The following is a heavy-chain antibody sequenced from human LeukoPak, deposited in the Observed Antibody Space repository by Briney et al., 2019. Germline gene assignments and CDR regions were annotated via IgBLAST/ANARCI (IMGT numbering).Heavy chain of an antibody. CDR2: ISSRSSYI. D-gene: IGHD5-24*01. Sequence: PGGSLRLSCAASGFTFSSYSMNWVRQAPGKGLEWVSSISSRSSYIYYADSVKGRFTISRDNSKNTLYLQMNSLRAEDTAVYYCAKSGYNRFDYWGQGTLVTVSS. J-gene: IGHJ4*02. CDR3: AKSGYNRFDY. V-gene: IGHV3-21*04. CDR1: GFTFSSYS.